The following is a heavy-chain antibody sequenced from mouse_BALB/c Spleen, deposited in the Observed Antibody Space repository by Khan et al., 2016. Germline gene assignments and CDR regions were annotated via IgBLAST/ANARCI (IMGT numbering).Heavy chain of an antibody. Sequence: EVQLQESGPGLVKPSQSLSLTCTVTGYSITSDYAWNWIRQFPGNKLEWMGYISYSGRTRHYPSLKSGISITRDTSKNQFFLQLNSVTTEDTATYYCARTPTAYYTMDYWGQGTSVTVSS. V-gene: IGHV3-2*02. D-gene: IGHD1-2*01. CDR2: ISYSGRT. J-gene: IGHJ4*01. CDR3: ARTPTAYYTMDY. CDR1: GYSITSDYA.